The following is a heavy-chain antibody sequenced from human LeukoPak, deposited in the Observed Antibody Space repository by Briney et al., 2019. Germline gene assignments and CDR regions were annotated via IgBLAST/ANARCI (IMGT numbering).Heavy chain of an antibody. Sequence: SETLCLSCSFSGDSLSTYYWSWVRQSPGKGLEWIGHIYSSGKTDYNSSLKSGVTISVDTSKSQFSLRLSSVTATDTAVYYCARLRWQLVGPYFDYWGQGILVTVSS. CDR1: GDSLSTYY. V-gene: IGHV4-59*01. CDR3: ARLRWQLVGPYFDY. CDR2: IYSSGKT. J-gene: IGHJ4*02. D-gene: IGHD1-26*01.